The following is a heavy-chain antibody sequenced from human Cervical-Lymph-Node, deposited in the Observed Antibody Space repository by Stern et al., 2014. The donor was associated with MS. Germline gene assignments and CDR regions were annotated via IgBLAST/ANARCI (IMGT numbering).Heavy chain of an antibody. CDR2: IIPIFGTA. CDR1: GGTFSSYA. D-gene: IGHD4-11*01. CDR3: AAYSNSVPPFDY. V-gene: IGHV1-69*01. J-gene: IGHJ4*02. Sequence: VQLVESGAEVKKPGSSVKVSCKASGGTFSSYAISWVRQAHGKGLEWMGRIIPIFGTANYAQKFQGRVPITADESTSTAYMELSSLRSEDTAVYYCAAYSNSVPPFDYWGQGTLVTVSS.